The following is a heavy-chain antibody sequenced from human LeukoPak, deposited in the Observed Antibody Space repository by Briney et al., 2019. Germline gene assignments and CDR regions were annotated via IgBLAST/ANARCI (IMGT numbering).Heavy chain of an antibody. J-gene: IGHJ4*02. CDR3: ASNGRRGYSGYDSTLDY. CDR1: GFTVSSYY. V-gene: IGHV3-53*01. D-gene: IGHD5-12*01. CDR2: IYSGGST. Sequence: GGSLRLSCAASGFTVSSYYMSWVRQAPGKGLEWVSVIYSGGSTYYADSVKGRFTISRDNSKNTLYLQMNSLRAEDTAVYYCASNGRRGYSGYDSTLDYWGQGTLVTVSS.